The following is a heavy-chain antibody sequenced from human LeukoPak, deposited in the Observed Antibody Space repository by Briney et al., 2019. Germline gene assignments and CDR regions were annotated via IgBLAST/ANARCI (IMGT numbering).Heavy chain of an antibody. CDR3: TAPYCSSTSCYDY. CDR1: SP. J-gene: IGHJ4*02. D-gene: IGHD2-2*01. Sequence: SPVHWVRQASGKGLEWVGRIRSKANSYATAYAASVKGRFTISRDASKNTAYLQMNSLKTEDTAVYYCTAPYCSSTSCYDYWGQGTLVTVSS. V-gene: IGHV3-73*01. CDR2: IRSKANSYAT.